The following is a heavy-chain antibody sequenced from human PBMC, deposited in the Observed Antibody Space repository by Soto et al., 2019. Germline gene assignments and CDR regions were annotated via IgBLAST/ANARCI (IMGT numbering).Heavy chain of an antibody. J-gene: IGHJ4*02. CDR3: VRGDDNSGYYYAFDY. CDR2: ISGSGRTV. D-gene: IGHD3-22*01. Sequence: PWGSLRLSCEASGFNFSSSDMNWVRQDPGKGLEWLSYISGSGRTVYYADSVKGRFTISRDSAKKSLFLQMDSLRAEDTALYYCVRGDDNSGYYYAFDYWGQGTPVTVSS. V-gene: IGHV3-48*03. CDR1: GFNFSSSD.